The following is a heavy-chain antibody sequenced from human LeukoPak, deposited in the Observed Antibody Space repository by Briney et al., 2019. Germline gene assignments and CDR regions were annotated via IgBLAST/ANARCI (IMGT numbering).Heavy chain of an antibody. D-gene: IGHD2-2*01. V-gene: IGHV1-69*13. Sequence: ASVKVSCKASGGTFSSYAISWVRQAPGQGLEWMGGIIPIFGTANYAQKFQGRVTITADESTSTAYMELSSLRSEDTAVYYCARIRKEYCTSTSCHYYYYMDVWGKGTTVTVSS. J-gene: IGHJ6*03. CDR3: ARIRKEYCTSTSCHYYYYMDV. CDR2: IIPIFGTA. CDR1: GGTFSSYA.